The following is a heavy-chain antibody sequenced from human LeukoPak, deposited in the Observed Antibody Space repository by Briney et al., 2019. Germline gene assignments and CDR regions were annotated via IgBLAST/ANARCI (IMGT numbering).Heavy chain of an antibody. CDR2: ISWNSGSI. CDR1: GFTFDDYA. D-gene: IGHD6-6*01. V-gene: IGHV3-9*01. Sequence: GGSLRLSCAASGFTFDDYAMHWVRHAPGKGLEWVSGISWNSGSIGYADSVKGRFTISRDNAKNSLNLQMNSLRAEDTALYYCAKDAYSSSSARIDYWGQGTLVTVSS. CDR3: AKDAYSSSSARIDY. J-gene: IGHJ4*02.